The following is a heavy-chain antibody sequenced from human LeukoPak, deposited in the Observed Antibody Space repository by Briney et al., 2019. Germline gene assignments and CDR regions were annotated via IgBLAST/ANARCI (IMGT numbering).Heavy chain of an antibody. CDR1: GYTFTGYF. Sequence: EASVKVSCKASGYTFTGYFMHWVRQAPGQGLEWMGWINPNSGGTNYAQKFQGRVTMTRGTSISTAYMELSRLRSDDTAIYYCARGGIPVYYYYMDVWDKGTTVTISS. D-gene: IGHD5-12*01. V-gene: IGHV1-2*02. CDR3: ARGGIPVYYYYMDV. J-gene: IGHJ6*03. CDR2: INPNSGGT.